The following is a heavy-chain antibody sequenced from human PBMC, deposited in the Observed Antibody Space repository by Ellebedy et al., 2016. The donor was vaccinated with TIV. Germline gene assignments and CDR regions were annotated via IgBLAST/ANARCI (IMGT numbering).Heavy chain of an antibody. Sequence: GGSLRLSCAASGFSFSSYEMNWFRQAPGKGLEWVSYISGSGSSIYYADSVKGRFTISRDNARGSLFLQMNSLSAEETAVYHCAREGRDTLVVVNPFDFWGQGTLVTVSS. J-gene: IGHJ4*02. V-gene: IGHV3-48*03. CDR1: GFSFSSYE. D-gene: IGHD3-10*01. CDR2: ISGSGSSI. CDR3: AREGRDTLVVVNPFDF.